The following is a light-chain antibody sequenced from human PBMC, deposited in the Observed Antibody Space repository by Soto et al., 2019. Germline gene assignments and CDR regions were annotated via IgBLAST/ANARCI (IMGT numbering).Light chain of an antibody. Sequence: QSALTQPASVSGSPGQSITISCTGTSSDVGCYNYVSWYQQHPGKAPKLMIYEVSKRPSGVSNRFSGSKSGNTASLTISGLQSEDEADYYCSSYTSSSTKVFGTGTKVTVL. CDR1: SSDVGCYNY. J-gene: IGLJ1*01. CDR3: SSYTSSSTKV. V-gene: IGLV2-14*01. CDR2: EVS.